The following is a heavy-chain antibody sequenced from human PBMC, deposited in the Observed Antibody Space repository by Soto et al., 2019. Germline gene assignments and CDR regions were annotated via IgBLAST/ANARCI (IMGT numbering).Heavy chain of an antibody. Sequence: SETLSLTCTVFCGSISSHYWSWIRQPPGKGLEWIGYIFYTGSTYYNPSLESRVTISVDSSKNQFSLKVTSVTAADTVVYYCARLRSSWYYFDYWGQGTLVTVSS. J-gene: IGHJ4*02. V-gene: IGHV4-59*04. D-gene: IGHD6-13*01. CDR2: IFYTGST. CDR1: CGSISSHY. CDR3: ARLRSSWYYFDY.